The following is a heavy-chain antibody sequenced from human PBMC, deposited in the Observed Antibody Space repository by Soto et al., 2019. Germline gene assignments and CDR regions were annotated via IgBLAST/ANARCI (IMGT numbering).Heavy chain of an antibody. Sequence: GGSLRLSCAASGFTVSSNYMSWVRQAPGKGLEWVSVIYSGGSTYYADSVKGRFTISRDNSKNTLYLQMNSLRAEDTAVYYCASSSWDFLNFYYWGQGTLVTVSS. CDR1: GFTVSSNY. D-gene: IGHD6-13*01. CDR3: ASSSWDFLNFYY. J-gene: IGHJ4*02. V-gene: IGHV3-66*01. CDR2: IYSGGST.